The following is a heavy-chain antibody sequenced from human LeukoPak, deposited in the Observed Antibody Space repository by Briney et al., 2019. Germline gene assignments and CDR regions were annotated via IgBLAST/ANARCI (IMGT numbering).Heavy chain of an antibody. D-gene: IGHD2-2*01. Sequence: KPSETLSLTCAVYGGSFSGYYWSWIRQPPGKGLEWIGEINHSGSTNYNPSLKSRVTISVDTSKNQFSLKLSSVTAADTAVYYCARDPQSGRYCSSTSCRYFDYWGQGTLVTVSS. CDR3: ARDPQSGRYCSSTSCRYFDY. J-gene: IGHJ4*02. V-gene: IGHV4-34*01. CDR2: INHSGST. CDR1: GGSFSGYY.